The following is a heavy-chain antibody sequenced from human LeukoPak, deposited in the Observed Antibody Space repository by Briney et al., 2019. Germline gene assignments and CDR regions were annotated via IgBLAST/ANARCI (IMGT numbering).Heavy chain of an antibody. CDR1: GFTFSIYA. Sequence: GGSLRLSCAASGFTFSIYAMSWVRQAPGKGLEWVSTLSGIGDSTYYADSVKGRFTISRDNAKNSLYLQMNSLRAEDTAVYYCARTHYDICYDYWGQGTLVTVSS. V-gene: IGHV3-23*01. CDR2: LSGIGDST. D-gene: IGHD3-9*01. J-gene: IGHJ4*02. CDR3: ARTHYDICYDY.